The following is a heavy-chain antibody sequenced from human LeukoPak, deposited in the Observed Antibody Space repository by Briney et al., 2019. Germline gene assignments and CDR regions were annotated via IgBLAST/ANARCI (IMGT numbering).Heavy chain of an antibody. CDR2: ISYDGSSQ. D-gene: IGHD1-14*01. CDR3: TRYNNDHFDY. V-gene: IGHV3-30*03. CDR1: GFTFSTYA. J-gene: IGHJ4*02. Sequence: GGSLRLSCAASGFTFSTYAMHWVRQAPGKGLEWVALISYDGSSQYYADSVKDRFTISRDNSKNTMSVQMDDLRAEDTAVYYCTRYNNDHFDYWGQGTLVTVSS.